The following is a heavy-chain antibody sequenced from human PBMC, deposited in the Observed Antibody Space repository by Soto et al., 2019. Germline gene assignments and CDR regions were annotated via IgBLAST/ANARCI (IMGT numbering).Heavy chain of an antibody. CDR1: GFTFSSYA. Sequence: GGSLRLSCAASGFTFSSYAMSWVRQAPGKGLEWVSAISGSGGSTYYADSVKGRFTISSDNSKNTLYLQMNSLRAEDTAVYYCAKAWSGPTGNYYYMDVWGKGTTVTVSS. CDR2: ISGSGGST. J-gene: IGHJ6*03. D-gene: IGHD3-3*01. CDR3: AKAWSGPTGNYYYMDV. V-gene: IGHV3-23*01.